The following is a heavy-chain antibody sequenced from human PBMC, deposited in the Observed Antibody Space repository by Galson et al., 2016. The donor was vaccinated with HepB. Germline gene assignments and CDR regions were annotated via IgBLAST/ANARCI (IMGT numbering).Heavy chain of an antibody. Sequence: SLRLSCAASGFRFSLSGMHGVRQAPGKGLEWVALISYDGATKYSADSVKGRFTIPRDNSDNTLYLHMNSLRAEDTAVYYCARARYSSSWFGDFDYWGQGTLVIVSS. CDR3: ARARYSSSWFGDFDY. J-gene: IGHJ4*02. CDR2: ISYDGATK. D-gene: IGHD6-19*01. V-gene: IGHV3-33*01. CDR1: GFRFSLSG.